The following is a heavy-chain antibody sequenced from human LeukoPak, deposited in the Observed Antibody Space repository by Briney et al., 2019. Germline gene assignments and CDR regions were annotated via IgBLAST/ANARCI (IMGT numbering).Heavy chain of an antibody. CDR3: ARLHGDYASGTPPFDM. J-gene: IGHJ4*02. CDR2: INHRGTT. Sequence: PSETLSLTCTVSGQSISRGYFWGWIRQPPGKGLEWVGNINHRGTTDYNPSLKSRVTISVDTSKNQFTLKLTSVTAADTAVYYCARLHGDYASGTPPFDMWGQGTLVTVSS. CDR1: GQSISRGYF. V-gene: IGHV4-38-2*02. D-gene: IGHD3-10*01.